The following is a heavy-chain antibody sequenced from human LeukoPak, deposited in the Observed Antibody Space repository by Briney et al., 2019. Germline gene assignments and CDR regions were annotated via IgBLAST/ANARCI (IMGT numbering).Heavy chain of an antibody. D-gene: IGHD5-12*01. CDR1: GGSISSSSYY. CDR3: ARVFAVATIGWQKDYYFDY. V-gene: IGHV4-39*07. CDR2: IYYIGST. J-gene: IGHJ4*02. Sequence: PSETLSLTCTVSGGSISSSSYYWGWIRQPPGKGLEWIGYIYYIGSTNYNPSLKSRVTISVDTSKNQFSLKLSSVTAADTAVYYCARVFAVATIGWQKDYYFDYWGQGTLVTVSS.